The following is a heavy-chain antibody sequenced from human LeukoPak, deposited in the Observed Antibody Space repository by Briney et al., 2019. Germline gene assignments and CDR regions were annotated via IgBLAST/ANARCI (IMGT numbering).Heavy chain of an antibody. Sequence: SETLSLTCTVSGGSISSYYWSWIRQPPGKGLEWIGYIYYSGSTNYNPSLKSRVTISVDTSKNQFSLKLSSVTAADTAVYYCARVGVPAAAGMDVWGQGTTVTVSS. CDR2: IYYSGST. J-gene: IGHJ6*02. V-gene: IGHV4-59*01. D-gene: IGHD2-2*01. CDR1: GGSISSYY. CDR3: ARVGVPAAAGMDV.